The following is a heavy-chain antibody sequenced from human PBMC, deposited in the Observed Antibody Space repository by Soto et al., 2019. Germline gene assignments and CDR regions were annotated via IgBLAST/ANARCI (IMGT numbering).Heavy chain of an antibody. D-gene: IGHD5-12*01. CDR3: AREEGGYSGYDY. Sequence: SETLSLTCTVSGGSVSSGSYYWSWIRQPPGKGLVWIGYIYYSGSTNYNPSLKSRVTISVDTSKNQFSLKLSSVTAADTAVYYCAREEGGYSGYDYWGQGTLVTVSS. CDR1: GGSVSSGSYY. V-gene: IGHV4-61*01. CDR2: IYYSGST. J-gene: IGHJ4*02.